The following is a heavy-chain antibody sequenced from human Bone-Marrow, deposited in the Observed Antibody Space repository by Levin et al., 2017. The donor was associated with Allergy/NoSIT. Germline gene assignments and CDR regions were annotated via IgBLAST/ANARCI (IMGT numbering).Heavy chain of an antibody. Sequence: ASVKVSCKTSGGTFSDYTIGWVRQAPGQGLEWMGRITPILPVTHYAPRFQGRLTVTADTSTSTAYMELSSLRSDDTAVYYCVREHPDSVCTSTSCYKYYFESWGQGTLVTVSS. CDR2: ITPILPVT. CDR1: GGTFSDYT. D-gene: IGHD2-2*02. V-gene: IGHV1-69*04. CDR3: VREHPDSVCTSTSCYKYYFES. J-gene: IGHJ4*02.